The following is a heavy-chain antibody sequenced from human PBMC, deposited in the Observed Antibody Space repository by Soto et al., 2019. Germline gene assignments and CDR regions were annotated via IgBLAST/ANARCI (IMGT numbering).Heavy chain of an antibody. D-gene: IGHD3-10*01. J-gene: IGHJ4*02. Sequence: SEPLSLTCAVSGVSISSGNWWTWVRQSPQRGLEYIGEIFHDGTANYYPSFERRVAISVDTSKNQFSLKLTSVTAADTAIYFCARLVYDTRLNYMYFDFWGQGTLVTVSS. CDR3: ARLVYDTRLNYMYFDF. V-gene: IGHV4-4*02. CDR2: IFHDGTA. CDR1: GVSISSGNW.